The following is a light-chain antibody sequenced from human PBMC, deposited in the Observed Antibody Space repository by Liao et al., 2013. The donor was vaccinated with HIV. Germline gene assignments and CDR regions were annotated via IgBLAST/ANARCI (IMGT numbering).Light chain of an antibody. Sequence: SYELTQPPSVSVSPGQKVSITCSGDKLAHKYASWYQQKPGQSPVVLIYQDTKRPSGIPARFSGSQSGNTATLTISGTQTLDEADYYCQAWDSSNMIFGGGTKLTVL. CDR1: KLAHKY. CDR3: QAWDSSNMI. CDR2: QDT. V-gene: IGLV3-1*01. J-gene: IGLJ2*01.